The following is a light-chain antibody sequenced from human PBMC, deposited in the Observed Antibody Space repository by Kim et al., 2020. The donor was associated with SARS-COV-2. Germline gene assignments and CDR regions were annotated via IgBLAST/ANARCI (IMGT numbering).Light chain of an antibody. CDR2: DVS. J-gene: IGLJ2*01. V-gene: IGLV2-14*03. CDR1: SSDVGGYNY. Sequence: QSALTQPASVSGSPGQSITISCTGTSSDVGGYNYVSWYQQHPGKAPKLMIYDVSKRPSVASIRFSGSKSVNTASLTISGLQAEDEADYYCSSYTSSSTLIFGGGTQLTVL. CDR3: SSYTSSSTLI.